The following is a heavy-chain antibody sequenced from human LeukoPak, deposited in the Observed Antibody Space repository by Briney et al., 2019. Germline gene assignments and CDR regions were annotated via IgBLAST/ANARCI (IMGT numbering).Heavy chain of an antibody. CDR3: ARAPCGGDCYTPEYFQH. CDR1: GFAFSNYG. Sequence: PGRSLRLSCAASGFAFSNYGMHWVRQAPGQGLEWVAVISFDGTNKYYADSLKGRFTISRDNSKNTVYLQMNSLRPEDTAVYYCARAPCGGDCYTPEYFQHWGQGTLVTVSS. V-gene: IGHV3-30*03. CDR2: ISFDGTNK. J-gene: IGHJ1*01. D-gene: IGHD2-21*02.